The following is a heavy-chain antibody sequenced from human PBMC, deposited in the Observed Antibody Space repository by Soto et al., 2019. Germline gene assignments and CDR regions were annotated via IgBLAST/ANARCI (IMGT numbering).Heavy chain of an antibody. CDR3: ARDTISTSGRPGYSAFDI. CDR2: IYSGGST. CDR1: GFTVSSNY. J-gene: IGHJ3*02. V-gene: IGHV3-66*01. Sequence: GGSLRLSCAASGFTVSSNYMSWVRQAPGKGLEWVSVIYSGGSTYYADSVKGRFTISRDNSKNTLYLQMNSLRAEDTAVYYCARDTISTSGRPGYSAFDIWGQGTMVTVSS. D-gene: IGHD5-18*01.